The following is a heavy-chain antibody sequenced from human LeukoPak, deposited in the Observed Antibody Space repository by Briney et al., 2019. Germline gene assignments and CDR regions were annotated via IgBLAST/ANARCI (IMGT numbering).Heavy chain of an antibody. Sequence: SETLSLTCTVSGGSISSYYWSWIRQPAGKGLEWIGRIYDSGSSYYNPSLKSRVTISVDTSKNQLSLKVSSVTAADTAVYYCARVFEDGYNSFDYWGQGTLVTVSS. CDR2: IYDSGSS. D-gene: IGHD5-24*01. V-gene: IGHV4-4*07. J-gene: IGHJ4*02. CDR1: GGSISSYY. CDR3: ARVFEDGYNSFDY.